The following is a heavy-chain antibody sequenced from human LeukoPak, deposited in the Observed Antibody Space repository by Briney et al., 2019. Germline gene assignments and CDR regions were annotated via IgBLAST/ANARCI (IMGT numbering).Heavy chain of an antibody. CDR2: ISAYNGNT. D-gene: IGHD2-2*01. Sequence: ASVKVSCKASGYTFTSYGISWVRQAPGQGLEWMGWISAYNGNTNYAQKLQGRVTMTTDTSTSTAYMELRSLRSDDTAVYYCARDGLGYCSSTSCRNNWFDPWGQGTLVTVSS. CDR3: ARDGLGYCSSTSCRNNWFDP. CDR1: GYTFTSYG. V-gene: IGHV1-18*01. J-gene: IGHJ5*02.